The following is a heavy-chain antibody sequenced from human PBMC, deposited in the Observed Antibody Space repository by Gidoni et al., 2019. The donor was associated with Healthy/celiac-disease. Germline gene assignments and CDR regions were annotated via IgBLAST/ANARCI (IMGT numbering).Heavy chain of an antibody. J-gene: IGHJ5*02. CDR1: GGSFSGSY. Sequence: QVQLQQWGAGLLKPSETLSLTCAVYGGSFSGSYWSWIRQPPGKGLEWIGEINHSGSTNYNPSLKSRVTISVDTSKNQFSLKLSSVTAADTAVYYCARAFYYYGSGSYPGTFNWFDPWGQGTLVTVSS. CDR3: ARAFYYYGSGSYPGTFNWFDP. V-gene: IGHV4-34*01. CDR2: INHSGST. D-gene: IGHD3-10*01.